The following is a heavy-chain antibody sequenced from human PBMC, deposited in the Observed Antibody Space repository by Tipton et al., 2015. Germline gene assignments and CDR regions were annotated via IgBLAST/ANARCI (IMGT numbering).Heavy chain of an antibody. J-gene: IGHJ5*02. CDR1: GGSISSGKYY. D-gene: IGHD3-3*01. CDR2: ISYSGNT. V-gene: IGHV4-31*03. Sequence: TLSLTCTVSGGSISSGKYYWSWIRQHPGTGLEWIGLISYSGNTYYNPSLKSRVTISVDTSKNQFSLKLSSVTAADTAMYYCARGGYDFWSGSKTYNWFDPWGQGTLVTVSS. CDR3: ARGGYDFWSGSKTYNWFDP.